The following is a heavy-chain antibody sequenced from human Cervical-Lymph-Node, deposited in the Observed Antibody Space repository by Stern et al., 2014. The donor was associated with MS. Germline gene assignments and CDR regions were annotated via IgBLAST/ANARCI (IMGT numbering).Heavy chain of an antibody. Sequence: QVQLQESGPGLVRPSGTLSLTCAVSGDSISNDNWRSWVRQPPRKGLECIGEVYHTGSANYDPSLKSRVTISVDKSKNQFSLRLTSMTAADTAVYYCARDQGFQLMNSWGQGTLVIVSS. CDR2: VYHTGSA. V-gene: IGHV4-4*02. CDR3: ARDQGFQLMNS. CDR1: GDSISNDNW. D-gene: IGHD2-2*01. J-gene: IGHJ4*02.